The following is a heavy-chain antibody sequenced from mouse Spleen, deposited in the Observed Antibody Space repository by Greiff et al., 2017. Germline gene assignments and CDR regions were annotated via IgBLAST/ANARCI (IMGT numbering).Heavy chain of an antibody. D-gene: IGHD1-1*01. CDR3: APYYYGSSYWYFDV. Sequence: VQLKQSGPELVKPGASVKISCKASGYSFTDYNMNWVKQSNGKSLEWIGVINPNYGTTSYNQKFKGKATLTVDQSSSTAYMQLNSLTSEDSAVYYCAPYYYGSSYWYFDVWGAGTTVTVSS. J-gene: IGHJ1*01. CDR1: GYSFTDYN. CDR2: INPNYGTT. V-gene: IGHV1-39*01.